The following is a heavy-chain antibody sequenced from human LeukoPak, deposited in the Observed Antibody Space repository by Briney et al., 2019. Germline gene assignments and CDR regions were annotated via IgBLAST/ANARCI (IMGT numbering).Heavy chain of an antibody. J-gene: IGHJ3*02. CDR3: ARDQIAVAGNAFDI. V-gene: IGHV1-69*05. Sequence: ASVKVSCKASGGTFSSYAISWVRQAPGQGLEWMGRIIPIFGTANYAQKFQGRVTITTDESTSTAYMELSSLRSEDTAVYYCARDQIAVAGNAFDIWGQGTMVTASS. CDR1: GGTFSSYA. D-gene: IGHD6-19*01. CDR2: IIPIFGTA.